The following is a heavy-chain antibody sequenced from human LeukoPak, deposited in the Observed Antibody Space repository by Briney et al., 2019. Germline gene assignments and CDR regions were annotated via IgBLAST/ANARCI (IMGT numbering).Heavy chain of an antibody. V-gene: IGHV3-23*01. J-gene: IGHJ4*02. CDR1: GFTFSTFA. D-gene: IGHD2-8*02. CDR2: IFPSGGEI. Sequence: PGGSLRLSCVASGFTFSTFAMIWVRQPPGKGLEWVSSIFPSGGEIHYADSVRGRFTTSRDNSKSTLSLHMNSLRVEDTAIYYCATYRQVLLPFESWGQGTLVTVSS. CDR3: ATYRQVLLPFES.